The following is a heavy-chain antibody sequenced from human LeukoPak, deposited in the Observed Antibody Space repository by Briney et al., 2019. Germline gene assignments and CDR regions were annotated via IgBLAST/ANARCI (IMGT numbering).Heavy chain of an antibody. CDR3: ARERGTGLFDY. V-gene: IGHV4-4*07. CDR2: IYTSGST. J-gene: IGHJ4*02. D-gene: IGHD3/OR15-3a*01. CDR1: GGSISSYY. Sequence: PSETLSLTCTVSGGSISSYYWSWIRQPAGKGLEWIGRIYTSGSTNYNPSLKSRVTISVDKSKNQFSLKLSSVTAADTAVYYRARERGTGLFDYWGQGTLVTVSS.